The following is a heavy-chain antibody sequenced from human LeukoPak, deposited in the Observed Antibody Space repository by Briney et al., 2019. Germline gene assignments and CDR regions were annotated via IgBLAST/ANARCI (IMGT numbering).Heavy chain of an antibody. V-gene: IGHV3-73*01. J-gene: IGHJ3*01. D-gene: IGHD4-11*01. Sequence: GGSLKLSCAASGFSFGGSAMHWVRQTSGKGLEWIGRIRDKAYSYGTSYAASVKGRFTISRDDSKNTAYLQMNSLKTEDTAVYYCSTDYTDDTFMDYWGQGTMVTVSS. CDR1: GFSFGGSA. CDR3: STDYTDDTFMDY. CDR2: IRDKAYSYGT.